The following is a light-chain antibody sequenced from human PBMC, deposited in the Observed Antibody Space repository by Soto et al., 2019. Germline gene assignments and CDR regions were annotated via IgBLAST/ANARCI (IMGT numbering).Light chain of an antibody. V-gene: IGLV2-11*01. CDR2: DVR. Sequence: QSALTQPRSVSGSPGQSVTISCTGTSSDVGGYNYVSWYQQHPGRAPRVMIYDVRTRPSGVPDRFSGSKSGNTASLTISELQAEYEADYYCCSYAGDYTFVFGTGTKLTVL. CDR1: SSDVGGYNY. CDR3: CSYAGDYTFV. J-gene: IGLJ1*01.